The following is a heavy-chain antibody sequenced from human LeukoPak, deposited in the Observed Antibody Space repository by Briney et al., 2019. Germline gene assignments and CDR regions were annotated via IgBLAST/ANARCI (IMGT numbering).Heavy chain of an antibody. J-gene: IGHJ6*02. CDR3: ARDYVISAVASRYYYYGMDV. Sequence: SQTLSLTCAISGDSVSSNSAAWNWIRQSPSRGLEWLGRTYYRSKWYNDYAVSVKSRITINPDTSKNQFSLQLNSVTPEDTAVYYCARDYVISAVASRYYYYGMDVWGQGTTVTVSS. D-gene: IGHD6-19*01. V-gene: IGHV6-1*01. CDR1: GDSVSSNSAA. CDR2: TYYRSKWYN.